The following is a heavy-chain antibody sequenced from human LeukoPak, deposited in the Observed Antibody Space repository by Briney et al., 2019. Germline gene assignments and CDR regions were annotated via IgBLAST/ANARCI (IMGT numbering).Heavy chain of an antibody. Sequence: SETLSLTCTVSGGSMSDFYRSWIRQPPGKGLEWIGYIHNSGSTKYNPSLKSRVTISVVTAKNQFSLKVSSVTAADTAVYCCARRPYYDSSGFNFDYWGQGTLVTVSS. CDR1: GGSMSDFY. V-gene: IGHV4-59*01. J-gene: IGHJ4*02. D-gene: IGHD3-22*01. CDR2: IHNSGST. CDR3: ARRPYYDSSGFNFDY.